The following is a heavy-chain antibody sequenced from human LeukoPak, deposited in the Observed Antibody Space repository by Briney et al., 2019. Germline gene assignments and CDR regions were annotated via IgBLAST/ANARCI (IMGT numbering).Heavy chain of an antibody. Sequence: GGSLRLSCAASGFTFSSYAMSWVRQAPGKGLEWFSPISDNGASSYYIDSVKGRFTISRDNSRNTLYLQMNNLRADDTAVYFCVKETSLTGAGDCWGQGTLVTVSS. J-gene: IGHJ4*02. CDR2: ISDNGASS. CDR1: GFTFSSYA. CDR3: VKETSLTGAGDC. D-gene: IGHD1-20*01. V-gene: IGHV3-23*01.